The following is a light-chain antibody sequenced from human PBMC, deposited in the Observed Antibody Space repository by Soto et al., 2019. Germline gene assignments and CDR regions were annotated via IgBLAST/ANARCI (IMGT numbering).Light chain of an antibody. CDR3: QQYGSSPMWT. V-gene: IGKV3-20*01. CDR2: GAS. CDR1: QTVGSSY. Sequence: EIVLTQSPGTLSLSPGERATLSCRASQTVGSSYLAWYQQKPGQAPRLLIYGASSRATGIPDRFSGSGFGTDFTLTISRLEPEDFAVYYCQQYGSSPMWTFGQGTKVEIK. J-gene: IGKJ1*01.